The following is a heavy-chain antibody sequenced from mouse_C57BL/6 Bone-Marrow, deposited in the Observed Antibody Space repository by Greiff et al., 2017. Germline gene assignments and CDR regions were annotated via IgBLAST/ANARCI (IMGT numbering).Heavy chain of an antibody. CDR1: GYTFTDYY. V-gene: IGHV1-26*01. CDR3: ARSPTYGSNFDD. Sequence: EVKLQQSGPELVKPGASVKISCKASGYTFTDYYMNWVQQSHGKSLEWIGDINPNNGGTSYNQKFKGKATLTVDKSSSTAYMELRSLTSEDSAVYYCARSPTYGSNFDDWGQGTTLTVSS. J-gene: IGHJ2*01. CDR2: INPNNGGT. D-gene: IGHD1-1*01.